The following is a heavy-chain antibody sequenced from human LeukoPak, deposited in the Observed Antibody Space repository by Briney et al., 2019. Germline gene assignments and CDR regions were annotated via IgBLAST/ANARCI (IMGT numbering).Heavy chain of an antibody. CDR1: GFTFSSYA. V-gene: IGHV3-23*01. CDR3: AASGYSSGWYYY. Sequence: GGSLRLSCAASGFTFSSYAMSWVRRAPGKGLEWVSAISGSGGSTYYADSVKGRFTISRDNSKNTLYLQMNSLRAEDTAVYYCAASGYSSGWYYYWGQGTLVTVSS. J-gene: IGHJ4*02. CDR2: ISGSGGST. D-gene: IGHD6-19*01.